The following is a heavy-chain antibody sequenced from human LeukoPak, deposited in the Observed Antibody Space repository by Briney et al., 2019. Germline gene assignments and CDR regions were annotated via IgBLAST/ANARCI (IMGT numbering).Heavy chain of an antibody. J-gene: IGHJ4*02. D-gene: IGHD6-19*01. CDR3: ARYRVGSGWPCPWHFEF. V-gene: IGHV1-2*02. Sequence: IYAEKFRGRVTMTRDTSIDTAYMEMRSLRSDDTAVYYCARYRVGSGWPCPWHFEFWGQGTLITVSS.